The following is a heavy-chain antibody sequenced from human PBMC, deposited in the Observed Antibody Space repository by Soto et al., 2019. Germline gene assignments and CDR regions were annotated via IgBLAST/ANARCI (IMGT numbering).Heavy chain of an antibody. J-gene: IGHJ4*02. CDR2: ISAYNGNT. Sequence: ASVKVSCKASGYTFTSYGISWVRQAPGQGLEWMGWISAYNGNTNYAQKLQGRVTMTTDTSTSTAYMELRSLISDDTAVYYCERCYVGTILRNLFADWGQGSLVIVSS. CDR3: ERCYVGTILRNLFAD. CDR1: GYTFTSYG. D-gene: IGHD3-9*01. V-gene: IGHV1-18*01.